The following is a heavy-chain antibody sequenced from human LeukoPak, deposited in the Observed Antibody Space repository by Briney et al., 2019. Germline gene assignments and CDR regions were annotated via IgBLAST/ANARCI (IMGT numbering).Heavy chain of an antibody. D-gene: IGHD6-19*01. J-gene: IGHJ4*02. CDR1: GDSVYSNNGA. V-gene: IGHV6-1*01. CDR3: AGDVGTSGWYTFDY. CDR2: TYYRSKWYD. Sequence: SQTLSLTCAISGDSVYSNNGAWNWISQSPSRGLEWLGRTYYRSKWYDDYAESMKGRITISQDTSKNQFSLHVYSVIPEDTAVYYCAGDVGTSGWYTFDYWGQGTLVTVSS.